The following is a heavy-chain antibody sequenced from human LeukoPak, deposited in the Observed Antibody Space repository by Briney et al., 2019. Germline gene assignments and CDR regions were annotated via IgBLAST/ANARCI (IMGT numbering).Heavy chain of an antibody. J-gene: IGHJ5*02. CDR2: IIPIFGTA. CDR3: ARGPYSSSPTNWFDP. D-gene: IGHD6-6*01. Sequence: GSSVNVSCTASGGTFSIYAISWVRQAPGQGLEWMGGIIPIFGTANYAQKFQGRVTITTDESTSTAYMELSSLRSEDTAVYYCARGPYSSSPTNWFDPWGQGTLVTVSS. V-gene: IGHV1-69*05. CDR1: GGTFSIYA.